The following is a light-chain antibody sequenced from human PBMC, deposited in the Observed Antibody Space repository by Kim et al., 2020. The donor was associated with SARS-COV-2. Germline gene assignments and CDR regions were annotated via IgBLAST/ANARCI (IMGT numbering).Light chain of an antibody. CDR3: QQYGSSPMYT. V-gene: IGKV3-20*01. CDR1: QSVSSSY. Sequence: EIVLTQSPGTLSLSPGERATLSCRASQSVSSSYLAWYQQKPGQAPRLPIYGASSRATGIPDRFSGSGSGTDFTLTISRLEPEDFAVYYCQQYGSSPMYTFGQGTKLEI. CDR2: GAS. J-gene: IGKJ2*01.